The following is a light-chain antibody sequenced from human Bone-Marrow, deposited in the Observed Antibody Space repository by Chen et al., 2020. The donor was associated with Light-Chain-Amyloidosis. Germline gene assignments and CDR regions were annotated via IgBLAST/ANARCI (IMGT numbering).Light chain of an antibody. CDR2: EVT. J-gene: IGLJ1*01. V-gene: IGLV2-14*01. CDR3: SSYTITNTLV. CDR1: SSDVGGDNH. Sequence: QSALTQPASGSGSPGKSLTIPCTGTSSDVGGDNHVSWYQQHPDKAPKLMIYEVTNRPSWVPDRFSGSKSDNTASLTISGLQTEDEADYFCSSYTITNTLVFGSGTRVTVL.